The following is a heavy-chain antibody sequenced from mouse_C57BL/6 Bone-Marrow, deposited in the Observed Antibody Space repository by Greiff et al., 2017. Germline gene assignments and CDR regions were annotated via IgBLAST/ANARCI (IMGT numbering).Heavy chain of an antibody. CDR1: GYTFTSYW. CDR2: IYPGNSDT. D-gene: IGHD2-3*01. V-gene: IGHV1-5*01. J-gene: IGHJ2*01. CDR3: TSYDGYLNFDY. Sequence: VQLQQSGTVLARPGASVKMSCKTSGYTFTSYWMHWVKQRPGQGLEWIGAIYPGNSDTSYNQKFKGKAKMTAVTSAITAYMELSSLTNEDSAVYYCTSYDGYLNFDYWGQGTTLTVSS.